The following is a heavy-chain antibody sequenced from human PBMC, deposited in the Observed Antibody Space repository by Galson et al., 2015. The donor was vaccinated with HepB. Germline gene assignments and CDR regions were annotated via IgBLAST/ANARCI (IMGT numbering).Heavy chain of an antibody. CDR3: ARDPGGGQTYYYGSGSSSRFDP. V-gene: IGHV1-46*03. CDR1: GYTFTSYY. CDR2: INPSGGST. Sequence: SVKVSCKASGYTFTSYYMHWVRQAPGQGLEWMGIINPSGGSTSYAQKFQGRVTMTRDTSTSTVYMELSSLRSEDTAVYYCARDPGGGQTYYYGSGSSSRFDPWGQGTLVTVSS. D-gene: IGHD3-10*01. J-gene: IGHJ5*02.